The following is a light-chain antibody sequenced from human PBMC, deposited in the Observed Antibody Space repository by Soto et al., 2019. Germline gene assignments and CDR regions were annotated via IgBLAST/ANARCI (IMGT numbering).Light chain of an antibody. CDR1: SSNVGNNF. Sequence: QSVLTQPPSMSAAPGQNVTITCSGSSSNVGNNFVSWYQQLPGTAPKLLIFDNSQRPSGIPDRFFGSKSGTSATLAITGPQTGDEAVYYCGTWDTKLNAVVFGGGTKLTVL. J-gene: IGLJ2*01. V-gene: IGLV1-51*01. CDR2: DNS. CDR3: GTWDTKLNAVV.